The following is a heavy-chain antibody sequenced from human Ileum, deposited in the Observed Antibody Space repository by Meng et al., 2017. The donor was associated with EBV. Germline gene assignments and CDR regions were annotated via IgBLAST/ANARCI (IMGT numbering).Heavy chain of an antibody. V-gene: IGHV4-34*01. CDR3: RHAYCNHIDGCYDK. J-gene: IGHJ4*02. D-gene: IGHD2/OR15-2a*01. CDR2: INYSGNT. Sequence: QVQHQQGRGRLLKPAATLSLICAVSGGPSRCYHWSWILQSPAKGLEWIGEINYSGNTNFNPSLKSRITISADTSKNQFSLKLNSVTAADTAVYYCRHAYCNHIDGCYDKWDQGILVTVSS. CDR1: GGPSRCYH.